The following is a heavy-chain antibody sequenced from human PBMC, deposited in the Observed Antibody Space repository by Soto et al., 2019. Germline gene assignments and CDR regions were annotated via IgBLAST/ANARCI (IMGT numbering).Heavy chain of an antibody. V-gene: IGHV4-59*01. CDR2: IYDSGSSGST. CDR3: ARVRYDCSGGSCWPPGGMDF. J-gene: IGHJ6*02. D-gene: IGHD2-15*01. Sequence: SETLSLTCTVSGGSISSYCWSWIRQPPGKGLEWIGYIYDSGSSGSTNYNPCLQSRVTMSVDTSKNQFSMKLSSVTAAATSVSYCARVRYDCSGGSCWPPGGMDFWGQGTTVTVSS. CDR1: GGSISSYC.